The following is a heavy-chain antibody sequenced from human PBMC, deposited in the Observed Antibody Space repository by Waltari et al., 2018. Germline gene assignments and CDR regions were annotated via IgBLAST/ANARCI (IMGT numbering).Heavy chain of an antibody. J-gene: IGHJ4*02. Sequence: EVQLVESGGGLVQPGGSLRLSCAASGFTFSSYAMSLVRQAPGKGLEWVSAISGSGGSTYYADSVKGRFTISRDNSKNTLYLQMNSLRAEDTAVYYCAKIESMYYDFWSGYYNPDYWGQGTLVTVSS. D-gene: IGHD3-3*01. CDR1: GFTFSSYA. CDR3: AKIESMYYDFWSGYYNPDY. CDR2: ISGSGGST. V-gene: IGHV3-23*04.